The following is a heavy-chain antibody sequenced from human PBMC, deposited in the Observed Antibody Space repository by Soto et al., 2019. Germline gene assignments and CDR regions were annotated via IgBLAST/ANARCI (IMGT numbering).Heavy chain of an antibody. CDR2: IKTKSEGGPT. J-gene: IGHJ6*02. CDR3: TTGSVEGV. V-gene: IGHV3-15*07. Sequence: EVQLVESGGGLIQPGGSLRLSCAASGLPISNAWMNWVRQAPGKGLEWVGRIKTKSEGGPTDYAAAVKGRFTVSRDDSKNTLYLQMNSLKTDDTAVYYCTTGSVEGVWGQGTTVTVSS. D-gene: IGHD2-15*01. CDR1: GLPISNAW.